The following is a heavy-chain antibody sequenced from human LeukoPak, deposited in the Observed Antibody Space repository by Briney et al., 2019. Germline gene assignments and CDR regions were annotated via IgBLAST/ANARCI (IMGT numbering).Heavy chain of an antibody. CDR1: GFTFSSYW. V-gene: IGHV3-7*01. CDR2: MKQDGSEK. Sequence: GGSLRLSCAASGFTFSSYWMSWVRQAPGKGLEWVANMKQDGSEKYYVDSVKGRFTISRDNAKNSLYLQMNSLRAEDTAVYYCARDLYSSSWPYYYYYYMDVWGKGTTVTVSS. CDR3: ARDLYSSSWPYYYYYYMDV. D-gene: IGHD6-13*01. J-gene: IGHJ6*03.